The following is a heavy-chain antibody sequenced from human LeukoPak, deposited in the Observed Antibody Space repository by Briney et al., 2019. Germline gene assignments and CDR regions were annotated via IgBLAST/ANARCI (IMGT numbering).Heavy chain of an antibody. CDR2: ISYDGSNK. V-gene: IGHV3-30*19. Sequence: GGSLRLSCAASGFTFSSYGMHWVRQAPGKGLEWVAVISYDGSNKYYADSVKGRFTISRDNSKNTLYLQMNSLRAEDTAVYYCARDKSGTPDYWGQGTLVTVSS. D-gene: IGHD1-1*01. CDR3: ARDKSGTPDY. J-gene: IGHJ4*02. CDR1: GFTFSSYG.